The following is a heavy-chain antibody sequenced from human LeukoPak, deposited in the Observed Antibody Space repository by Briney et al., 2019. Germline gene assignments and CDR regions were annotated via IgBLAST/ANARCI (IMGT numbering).Heavy chain of an antibody. CDR2: IYYSGST. CDR1: GGSISSYH. D-gene: IGHD2-21*02. Sequence: SETLSLTCTVSGGSISSYHWSWIRQPPGKGLEWIGYIYYSGSTNYNPSLKSRVTISVDTSKNQFSLKLSSVTAADTAVYYCARERGDPYYFDYWGQGTLVTVSS. J-gene: IGHJ4*02. V-gene: IGHV4-59*01. CDR3: ARERGDPYYFDY.